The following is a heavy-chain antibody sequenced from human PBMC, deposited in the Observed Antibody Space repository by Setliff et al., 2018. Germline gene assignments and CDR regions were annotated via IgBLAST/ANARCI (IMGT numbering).Heavy chain of an antibody. CDR3: AASVGGAPYYYGLDV. V-gene: IGHV1-3*01. CDR1: GYTSTTNA. D-gene: IGHD2-15*01. J-gene: IGHJ6*02. Sequence: ASVKVSCKASGYTSTTNALHWVRQAPGQSLEWMGWITAGNGDTKYPQKFQGRVTITRDTSASTFYMELSSLRSEDTALYSCAASVGGAPYYYGLDVWGQGTTVTVS. CDR2: ITAGNGDT.